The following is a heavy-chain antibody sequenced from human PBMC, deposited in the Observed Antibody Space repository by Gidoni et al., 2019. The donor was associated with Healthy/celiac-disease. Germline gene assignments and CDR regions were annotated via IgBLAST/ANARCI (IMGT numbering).Heavy chain of an antibody. J-gene: IGHJ4*01. CDR1: GFTFDDYA. Sequence: EVQLVASGGGLVQPGRSLRLSCAASGFTFDDYAMHWVRQAPGKGLEWVSGISWNSGSIGYADSVKGRFTISRDNAKNSLYLQMNSLRAEDTALYYCASFHLGWGQGTLVTVSS. CDR2: ISWNSGSI. D-gene: IGHD7-27*01. CDR3: ASFHLG. V-gene: IGHV3-9*01.